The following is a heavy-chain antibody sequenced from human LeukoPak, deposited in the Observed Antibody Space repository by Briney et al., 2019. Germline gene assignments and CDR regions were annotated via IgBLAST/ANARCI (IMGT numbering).Heavy chain of an antibody. Sequence: GGSLRLSCAASGFTFNNYWMNWVRQAPGKGLEWVSLINTDGSITTYAHSVKGRFSGSRDNSQNTLYLQMNSLRVDDTGVYYCARGYSRSWFDPGGQGPLVTVS. CDR2: INTDGSIT. D-gene: IGHD1-14*01. CDR1: GFTFNNYW. J-gene: IGHJ5*02. V-gene: IGHV3-74*03. CDR3: ARGYSRSWFDP.